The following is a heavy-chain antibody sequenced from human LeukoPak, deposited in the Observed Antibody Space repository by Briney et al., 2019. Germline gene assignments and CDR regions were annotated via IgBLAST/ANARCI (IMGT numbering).Heavy chain of an antibody. J-gene: IGHJ4*02. V-gene: IGHV3-9*01. CDR2: IGFRFDNV. CDR3: AKDNGNGWLGEFAFDY. CDR1: GFTFDDCA. Sequence: GGSLRLSCAASGFTFDDCAMHWVRQAPGKGLEWVAGIGFRFDNVDYADSAKGRFTISRDNAKKSLYLQMDGLRAEDTAFYYCAKDNGNGWLGEFAFDYWGQGILVTVSS. D-gene: IGHD3-10*01.